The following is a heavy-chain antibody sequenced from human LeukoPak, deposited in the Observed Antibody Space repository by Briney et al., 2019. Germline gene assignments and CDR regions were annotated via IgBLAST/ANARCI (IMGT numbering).Heavy chain of an antibody. J-gene: IGHJ3*02. Sequence: VASVKVSCKTSGYAFTGHYIHWVRQAPGQGLEWLGWINSNSGDTKYEEKFQGGVTMTRDTSITTVYMDLTRLTSDDAAVYYCARVGLGKDTAFDIWGQGTMVTVSS. CDR1: GYAFTGHY. V-gene: IGHV1-2*02. CDR3: ARVGLGKDTAFDI. D-gene: IGHD2-15*01. CDR2: INSNSGDT.